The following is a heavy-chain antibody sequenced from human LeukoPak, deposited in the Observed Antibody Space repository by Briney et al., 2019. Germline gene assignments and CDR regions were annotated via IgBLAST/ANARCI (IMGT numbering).Heavy chain of an antibody. V-gene: IGHV3-23*01. Sequence: GGSLRLSCAASGFTFSSYSMNWVRQAPGKGLEWVSVISGTGAGTYFADSVRGRFTISRDNSKNTLYLHMNSLRAEDTAIYYCARGRFGPDYWGQGTLVTVSS. CDR2: ISGTGAGT. J-gene: IGHJ4*02. D-gene: IGHD3-10*01. CDR1: GFTFSSYS. CDR3: ARGRFGPDY.